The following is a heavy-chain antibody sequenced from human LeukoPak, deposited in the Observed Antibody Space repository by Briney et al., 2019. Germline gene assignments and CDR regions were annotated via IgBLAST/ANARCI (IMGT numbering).Heavy chain of an antibody. V-gene: IGHV3-48*03. J-gene: IGHJ4*02. CDR1: GFTFSSYE. Sequence: GGSLRLSCAASGFTFSSYEMNWVRQAPGKGLEWVSYISSSGSTLYYADSVKGRFTISRDNAKNSLYLQMNSLRAEDTAVYYCARDSYRVVPFDYWGQGTLVTVSS. CDR2: ISSSGSTL. D-gene: IGHD3-3*01. CDR3: ARDSYRVVPFDY.